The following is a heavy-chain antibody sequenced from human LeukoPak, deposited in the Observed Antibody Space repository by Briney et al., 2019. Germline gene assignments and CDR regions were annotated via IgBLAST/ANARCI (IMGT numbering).Heavy chain of an antibody. Sequence: PGGSLRLSCAASGFTFSSYAMSWVRQAPGKGLEWVSAISGSGGSTYYADSVKGRFTISRDNSKNTLYLQMNSPRAEDTAVYYCAKTHSGSYYPFGYWGQGTLVTVSS. J-gene: IGHJ4*02. CDR2: ISGSGGST. CDR1: GFTFSSYA. D-gene: IGHD1-26*01. CDR3: AKTHSGSYYPFGY. V-gene: IGHV3-23*01.